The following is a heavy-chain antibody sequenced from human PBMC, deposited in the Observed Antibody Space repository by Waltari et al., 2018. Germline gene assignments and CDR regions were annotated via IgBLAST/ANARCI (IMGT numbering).Heavy chain of an antibody. V-gene: IGHV1-69*14. CDR3: ARDWGSSWYVGGWFDP. D-gene: IGHD6-13*01. CDR1: GGTFSTYS. Sequence: QVQLVQSGAEVKKPGSSVTGSCKAPGGTFSTYSTTWVRQGPGQGLEWMGGIIPIFGTANYAQKFQGRVTITADKSTSTAYMELSSLRSEDTAVYYCARDWGSSWYVGGWFDPWGQGTLVTVSS. CDR2: IIPIFGTA. J-gene: IGHJ5*02.